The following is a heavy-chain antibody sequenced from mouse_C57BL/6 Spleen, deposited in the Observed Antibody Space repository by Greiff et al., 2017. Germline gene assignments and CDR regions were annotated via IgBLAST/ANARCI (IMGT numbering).Heavy chain of an antibody. V-gene: IGHV7-3*01. CDR1: GFTFTDYY. CDR3: ARSPLYYAMDY. Sequence: EVMLVESGGGLVQPGGSLSLSCAASGFTFTDYYMSWVRQPPGKALEWLGFIRNKANGYTTEYSASVKGRFTISRDNSQSILYLQMNALRAEDSATYYCARSPLYYAMDYWGQGTSVTVSS. J-gene: IGHJ4*01. CDR2: IRNKANGYTT.